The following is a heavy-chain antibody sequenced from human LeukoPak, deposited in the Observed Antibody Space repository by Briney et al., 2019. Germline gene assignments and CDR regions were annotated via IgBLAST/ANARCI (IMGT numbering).Heavy chain of an antibody. D-gene: IGHD6-25*01. Sequence: GASVQVSCKASGYTFTDSYIHWVRQAPGQGLEWMGWINPSSGDTNFAQKFQGRFTMARDTSITTAYMELSRLRSDDTAVYYCARDVPRAADDFAYLDPWGRGTLVTVSS. CDR2: INPSSGDT. CDR1: GYTFTDSY. V-gene: IGHV1-2*02. J-gene: IGHJ2*01. CDR3: ARDVPRAADDFAYLDP.